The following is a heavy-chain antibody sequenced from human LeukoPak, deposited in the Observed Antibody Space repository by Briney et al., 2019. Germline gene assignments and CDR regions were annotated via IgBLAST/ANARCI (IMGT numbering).Heavy chain of an antibody. Sequence: GGSLRLSCAASGFTFSSYAMHWVCQAPGKGLEWVAVISYDGSNKYYADSVKGRFTISRDNSKNTLYLQMNSLRAEDAAVYYCARDPGYGDYFGGVTEITLLFDYWGQGTLVTVSS. CDR2: ISYDGSNK. CDR1: GFTFSSYA. D-gene: IGHD4-17*01. J-gene: IGHJ4*02. CDR3: ARDPGYGDYFGGVTEITLLFDY. V-gene: IGHV3-30-3*01.